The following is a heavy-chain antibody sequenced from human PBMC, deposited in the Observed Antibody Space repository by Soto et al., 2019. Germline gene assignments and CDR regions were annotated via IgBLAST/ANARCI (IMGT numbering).Heavy chain of an antibody. CDR3: ARGGNGDNIGYWYFDL. Sequence: QVQLVQSGAEVKKPGASVEVSCKASGYTFTTYYIHWVRHAPGQGLEWMGVINPGGVSTKYAQKFQDRVTMTSDTSTRTVYMDLSSLRAEDTAVYFCARGGNGDNIGYWYFDLWGRGTQVTVSP. CDR1: GYTFTTYY. D-gene: IGHD4-17*01. J-gene: IGHJ2*01. V-gene: IGHV1-46*01. CDR2: INPGGVST.